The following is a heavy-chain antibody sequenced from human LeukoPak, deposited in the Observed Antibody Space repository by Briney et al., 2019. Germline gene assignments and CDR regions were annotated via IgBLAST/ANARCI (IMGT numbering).Heavy chain of an antibody. J-gene: IGHJ4*02. CDR1: GVTFSSYW. Sequence: GGSLRLSCAASGVTFSSYWRHWVRQAPGKGLVWVSRINSDGSSTSYADSVKGRCTISRDNAKNTLYLQMSSLRAEDTAVYYCAREGEYGDYYFDYWGEGTLVTVSS. CDR2: INSDGSST. CDR3: AREGEYGDYYFDY. D-gene: IGHD4-17*01. V-gene: IGHV3-74*01.